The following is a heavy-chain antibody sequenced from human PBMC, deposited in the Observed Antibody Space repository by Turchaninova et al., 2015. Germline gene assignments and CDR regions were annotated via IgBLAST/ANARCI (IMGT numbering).Heavy chain of an antibody. CDR1: GGSISSSSYY. CDR3: ARQSTFGNFNGNFDY. CDR2: LYYSGST. J-gene: IGHJ4*02. V-gene: IGHV4-39*01. D-gene: IGHD2-8*01. Sequence: QLQLQESGPGLVKPSETLSLTCTVPGGSISSSSYYWGWVRQPPGKGLEWIGSLYYSGSTYYNPSLKSRVTISVDTSKNQFSLRLTSVTATDTAVYYCARQSTFGNFNGNFDYWGQGTLVTVSS.